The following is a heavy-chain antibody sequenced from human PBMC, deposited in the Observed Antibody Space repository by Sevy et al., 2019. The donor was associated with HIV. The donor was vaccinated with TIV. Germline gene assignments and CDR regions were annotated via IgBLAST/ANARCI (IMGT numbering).Heavy chain of an antibody. D-gene: IGHD3-22*01. CDR3: AKEGQGEYYDSSGSFDY. V-gene: IGHV3-23*01. CDR2: ISGSGSFT. J-gene: IGHJ4*02. Sequence: GGSLRLSCTASGFTFSSYEMNWVRQAPGKGLEWVSSISGSGSFTYYADSVKGHFTISRDNSKNTLYLQMTSLRAEDTAVYYCAKEGQGEYYDSSGSFDYWGQGTLVTVSS. CDR1: GFTFSSYE.